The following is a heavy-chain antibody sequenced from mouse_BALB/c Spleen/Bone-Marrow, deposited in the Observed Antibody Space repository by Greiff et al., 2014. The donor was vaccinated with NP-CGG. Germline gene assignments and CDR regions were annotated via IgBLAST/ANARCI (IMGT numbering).Heavy chain of an antibody. CDR2: IYPGNVNT. V-gene: IGHV1S56*01. CDR1: GYTFTSYY. J-gene: IGHJ2*01. Sequence: QVTLKECGPELVKPGASVRISCKASGYTFTSYYIHWVKQRPGQGLEWIGWIYPGNVNTKYNEKFKGKATLTADKSSSTAYMQLSSLTSEDSAVYFCARWPYYWGQGTTLTVSS. CDR3: ARWPYY.